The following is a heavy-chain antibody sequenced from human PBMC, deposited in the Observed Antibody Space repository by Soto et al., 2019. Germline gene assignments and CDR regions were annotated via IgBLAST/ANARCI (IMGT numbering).Heavy chain of an antibody. J-gene: IGHJ4*02. D-gene: IGHD3-9*01. CDR2: ISAGGGTT. CDR1: GFAFDING. Sequence: EVQLLDSGGGLVQPGGSLRLSCAASGFAFDINGMTWVRQVPGKGLEWVSAISAGGGTTYYADPVKGRFTISRDNSKNMRYLQMNSLRAEDTAVYYCAKVRRDFAWLSELDYFDYWGQGTPVTVSS. CDR3: AKVRRDFAWLSELDYFDY. V-gene: IGHV3-23*01.